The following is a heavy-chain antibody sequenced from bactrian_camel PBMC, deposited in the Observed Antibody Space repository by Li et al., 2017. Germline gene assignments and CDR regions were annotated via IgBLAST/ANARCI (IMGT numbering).Heavy chain of an antibody. CDR1: GDTIGRYC. Sequence: QVQLVESGGGSVQAGGSLRLSCVASGDTIGRYCMGWFRQIPDKEREGVAGIESDGSTSYADSVKGRFTISRDNAKNTVYLQMNSLKPEDTAVYYCVKSTSYYSDYGGFGYWGQGTQVTVS. D-gene: IGHD4*01. CDR3: VKSTSYYSDYGGFGY. CDR2: IESDGST. V-gene: IGHV3S55*01. J-gene: IGHJ6*01.